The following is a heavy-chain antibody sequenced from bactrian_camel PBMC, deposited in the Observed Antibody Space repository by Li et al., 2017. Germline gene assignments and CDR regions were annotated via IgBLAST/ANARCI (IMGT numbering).Heavy chain of an antibody. D-gene: IGHD1*01. CDR3: AARDSDVAVGHGETVSSGRWRRRTSRFGCTLHSDLNY. J-gene: IGHJ4*01. V-gene: IGHV3S40*01. CDR1: GLQFSGVD. CDR2: ISLNGGTT. Sequence: VQLVESGGGLVQPGGSLRLSCGASGLQFSGVDMSWVRQAPGKGLEWVSLISLNGGTTAYADSVKGRFTISQDNSKNMVFLEMGNLLPEDTAMYYCAARDSDVAVGHGETVSSGRWRRRTSRFGCTLHSDLNYWGQGTQVTVS.